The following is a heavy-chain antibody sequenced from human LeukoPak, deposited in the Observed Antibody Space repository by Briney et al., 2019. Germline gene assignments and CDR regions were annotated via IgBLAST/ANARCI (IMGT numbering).Heavy chain of an antibody. CDR2: VSPVDSDT. Sequence: GESLKISCKVSGYSLTNYWIAWVRQMPGKGLEWMGIVSPVDSDTRYSPSFQGQVTIPADKSINTAYLQWSSLKASDTAIYYCARYDGGATADFWGQGTLVTVSS. CDR3: ARYDGGATADF. V-gene: IGHV5-51*01. D-gene: IGHD1-26*01. CDR1: GYSLTNYW. J-gene: IGHJ4*02.